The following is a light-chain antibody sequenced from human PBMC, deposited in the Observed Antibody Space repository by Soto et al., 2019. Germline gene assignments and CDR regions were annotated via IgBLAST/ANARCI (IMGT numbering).Light chain of an antibody. Sequence: QSVLTQPASVSGSPLQSITISCTGTGSDVGGYKYVSWYQQLPGKAPKLMIYDVSYRPSGVSDRFSGSKSGNTASLIISGLQAEDEADYYCSSYASSSPFVFGTGTKVTVL. V-gene: IGLV2-14*01. J-gene: IGLJ1*01. CDR1: GSDVGGYKY. CDR3: SSYASSSPFV. CDR2: DVS.